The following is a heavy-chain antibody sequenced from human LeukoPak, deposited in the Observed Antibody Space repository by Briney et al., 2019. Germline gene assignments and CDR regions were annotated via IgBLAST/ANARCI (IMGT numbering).Heavy chain of an antibody. CDR3: ARITMVRGATDY. J-gene: IGHJ4*02. D-gene: IGHD3-10*01. CDR1: GYTFTGYY. V-gene: IGHV1-2*02. Sequence: GASVKVSCKASGYTFTGYYMHWVRPAPGQGLEWMGWINPNSGGTNYAQKFQGRVTMTRDTSISTAYMELSRLRSDDTAVYYCARITMVRGATDYWGQGTLVTVSS. CDR2: INPNSGGT.